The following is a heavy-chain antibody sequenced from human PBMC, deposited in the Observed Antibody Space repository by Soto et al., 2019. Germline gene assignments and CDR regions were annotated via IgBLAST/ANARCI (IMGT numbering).Heavy chain of an antibody. D-gene: IGHD1-1*01. CDR3: ASERTGTTSMDV. J-gene: IGHJ6*02. Sequence: QVQLVQSGAEVKKPGASVKVSCKASGYTFTSYDINWVRQATGQGLEWRGWMNPNSGNTGYAQKFQGRVTITRTTSISTAYMELSSLRSEDTAVYYGASERTGTTSMDVWGQGTMVTVSS. CDR1: GYTFTSYD. CDR2: MNPNSGNT. V-gene: IGHV1-8*01.